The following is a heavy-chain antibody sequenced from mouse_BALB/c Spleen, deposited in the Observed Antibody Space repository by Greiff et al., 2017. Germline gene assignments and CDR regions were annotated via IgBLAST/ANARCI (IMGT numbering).Heavy chain of an antibody. V-gene: IGHV6-6*02. J-gene: IGHJ3*01. CDR2: IRLKSNNYAT. D-gene: IGHD2-4*01. Sequence: EVKLEESGGGLVQPGGSMKLSCVASGFTFSNYWMNWVRQSPEKGLEWVAEIRLKSNNYATHYAESVKGRFTISRDDSKSSVYLQMNNLRAEDTGIYYCTADMITTAYWGQGTLVTVSA. CDR1: GFTFSNYW. CDR3: TADMITTAY.